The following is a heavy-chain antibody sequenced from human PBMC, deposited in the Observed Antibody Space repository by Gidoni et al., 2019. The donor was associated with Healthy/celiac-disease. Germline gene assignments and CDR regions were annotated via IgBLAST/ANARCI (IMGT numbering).Heavy chain of an antibody. V-gene: IGHV5-10-1*01. J-gene: IGHJ4*02. Sequence: SPSFQGHVTISADKSISTAYLQWSSLKASDTAMYYCALSRPGRFTSDFDYWGQGTLVTVSS. D-gene: IGHD3-16*01. CDR3: ALSRPGRFTSDFDY.